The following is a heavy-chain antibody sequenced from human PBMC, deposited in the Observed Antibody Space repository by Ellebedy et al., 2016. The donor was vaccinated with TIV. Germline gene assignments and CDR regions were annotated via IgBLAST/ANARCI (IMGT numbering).Heavy chain of an antibody. D-gene: IGHD1-26*01. J-gene: IGHJ6*02. CDR3: ARDKVDSGSYLGGNYYYYGMDV. Sequence: GESLKISCAASGFTVSSNYMSWVRQAPGKGLEWGSVIYSGGSTYYADYVKGRFTIPRHNSKNTLYLQMNSLGAEDTAVYYCARDKVDSGSYLGGNYYYYGMDVWGQGTTVTVSS. CDR2: IYSGGST. V-gene: IGHV3-53*04. CDR1: GFTVSSNY.